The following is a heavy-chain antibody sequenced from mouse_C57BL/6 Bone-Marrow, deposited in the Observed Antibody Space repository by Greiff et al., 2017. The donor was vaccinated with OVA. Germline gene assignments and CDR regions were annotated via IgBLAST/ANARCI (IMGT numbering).Heavy chain of an antibody. V-gene: IGHV1-74*01. D-gene: IGHD1-1*01. CDR2: IHPSDNDT. CDR3: AICYYYGSSYLDY. CDR1: GYTFTSYW. J-gene: IGHJ2*01. Sequence: QVQLQQPGAELVKPGASVKVSCKASGYTFTSYWMHWVKQRPGQGLEWIGRIHPSDNDTNYNQKFKGKATLTVDKSSSTAYMQLSSLTSDDSAVYYCAICYYYGSSYLDYWGQGTTLTVSS.